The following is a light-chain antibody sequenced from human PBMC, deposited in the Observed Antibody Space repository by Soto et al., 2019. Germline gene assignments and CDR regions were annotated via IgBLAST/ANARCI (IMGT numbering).Light chain of an antibody. CDR3: QQSYSTPPWT. CDR1: QSISSY. Sequence: DIQMTQSPSSLSASVGDRVTITCRASQSISSYLNWYQQKPGKAPELLIYAASSLQSGVPSRFSGNGSRTDFTLTISSLQPEDFATYYCQQSYSTPPWTFGQGTKVEIK. J-gene: IGKJ1*01. V-gene: IGKV1-39*01. CDR2: AAS.